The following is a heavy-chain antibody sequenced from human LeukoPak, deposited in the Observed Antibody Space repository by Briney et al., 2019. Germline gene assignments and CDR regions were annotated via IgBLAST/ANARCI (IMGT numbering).Heavy chain of an antibody. J-gene: IGHJ4*02. CDR1: GGSISSSSYY. D-gene: IGHD6-19*01. Sequence: SETLSLTCTVSGGSISSSSYYWGWLRQPPGKGLEWIGSIYYSGSTYYNPSLKSRVTISVDTSKNQFSLKLSSVTAADTAVYYCARVGSSGWYYYWGQGTLVTVSS. CDR3: ARVGSSGWYYY. V-gene: IGHV4-39*07. CDR2: IYYSGST.